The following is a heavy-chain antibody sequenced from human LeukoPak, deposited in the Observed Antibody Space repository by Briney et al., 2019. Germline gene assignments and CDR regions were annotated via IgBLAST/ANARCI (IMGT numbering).Heavy chain of an antibody. V-gene: IGHV4-31*03. J-gene: IGHJ1*01. CDR1: GDSINSGGYY. CDR3: ASQANFYDSSGYFRP. D-gene: IGHD3-22*01. Sequence: SQTLSLTCTVSGDSINSGGYYWTWIRQHPGKGLEWIGYIYYSGGTYYNSSLRSRVTLSLDTSKNQFSLKLNSVTAADTAVYYCASQANFYDSSGYFRPWGQGTLVTVSS. CDR2: IYYSGGT.